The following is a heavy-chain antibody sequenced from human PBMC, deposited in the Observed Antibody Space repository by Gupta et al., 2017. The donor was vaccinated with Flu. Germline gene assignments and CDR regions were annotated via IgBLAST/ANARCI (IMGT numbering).Heavy chain of an antibody. D-gene: IGHD2-21*02. CDR3: SILGMVVTGTLDALDV. J-gene: IGHJ3*01. V-gene: IGHV3-15*05. CDR1: GLAFSNAW. Sequence: EVQLVESGGGLVEPGGSLRLSCAASGLAFSNAWMTWVRQAPGKGLEWVGRIKSRVDGGTIDYAAPVKGRFIISRDDSKNMVFLQMNSLKTEDTAVYYCSILGMVVTGTLDALDVWGQGTMVNVSS. CDR2: IKSRVDGGTI.